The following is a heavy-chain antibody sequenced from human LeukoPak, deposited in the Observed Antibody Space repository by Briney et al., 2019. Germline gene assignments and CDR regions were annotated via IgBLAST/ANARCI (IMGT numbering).Heavy chain of an antibody. CDR1: GYTFTSYY. J-gene: IGHJ3*02. Sequence: GASVKVSCKASGYTFTSYYMHLVRQAPGQGLEWMGIINPSGGSTSYAQKFQGRVTMTRDTSTSTVYMGLSSLRSEDTAVYYCASASSGYWGAFDIWGQGTMVTVSS. V-gene: IGHV1-46*01. CDR2: INPSGGST. CDR3: ASASSGYWGAFDI. D-gene: IGHD3-22*01.